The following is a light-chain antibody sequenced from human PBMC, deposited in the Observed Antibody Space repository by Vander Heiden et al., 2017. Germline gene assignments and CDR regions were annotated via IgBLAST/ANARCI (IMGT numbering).Light chain of an antibody. CDR2: SAS. CDR3: KRTYNDPP. CDR1: QGISSY. J-gene: IGKJ5*01. V-gene: IGKV1-27*01. Sequence: IQLTQSPSSLSASVGDRVTIPCRVSQGISSYLNWYRQKPGKVPKLLIYSASNLQSGVPSRFSGSGSGTDFTLTISSLQPEDVATYYGKRTYNDPPFGQGRRLEIK.